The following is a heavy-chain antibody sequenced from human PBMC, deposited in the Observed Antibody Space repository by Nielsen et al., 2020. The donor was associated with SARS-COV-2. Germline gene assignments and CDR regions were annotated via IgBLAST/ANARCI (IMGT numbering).Heavy chain of an antibody. CDR2: ISGSGGST. V-gene: IGHV3-23*01. J-gene: IGHJ5*02. CDR1: GFTFSSYA. CDR3: ARGSRRGSGAGGWFDP. D-gene: IGHD3-10*01. Sequence: GGSLRLSCAASGFTFSSYAMSWVRQAPGKGLEWVSAISGSGGSTYYADSVKGRFTISRDNSKNTLYLQMNSLRAEDTAVYYCARGSRRGSGAGGWFDPWGQGTLVTVSS.